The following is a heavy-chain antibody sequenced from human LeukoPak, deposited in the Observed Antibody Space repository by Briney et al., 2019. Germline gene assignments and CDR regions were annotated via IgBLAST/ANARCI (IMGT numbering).Heavy chain of an antibody. CDR2: IYHSGST. CDR1: GGSISSGGYY. J-gene: IGHJ3*02. Sequence: SETLSLTCTVSGGSISSGGYYWSWIRQPPGKGLEWIGYIYHSGSTYYNPSLKSRVTISEDRSKNQFSLKLSSVTAADTAVYYCARVDDYYDSSGYYRAFDIWGQGTMVTVSS. CDR3: ARVDDYYDSSGYYRAFDI. V-gene: IGHV4-30-2*01. D-gene: IGHD3-22*01.